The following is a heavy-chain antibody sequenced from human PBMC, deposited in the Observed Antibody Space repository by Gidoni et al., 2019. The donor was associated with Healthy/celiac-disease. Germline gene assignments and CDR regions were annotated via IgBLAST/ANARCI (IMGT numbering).Heavy chain of an antibody. J-gene: IGHJ4*02. CDR3: ARSYYYGSGSYLDY. CDR1: GFHFSSYA. V-gene: IGHV3-30-3*01. D-gene: IGHD3-10*01. CDR2: ISYDGSNK. Sequence: QVQLVESGGGLVQPGRSLRLSCAASGFHFSSYAMHWVRQAPGKGLEWVAVISYDGSNKYYADAVKGRFTISRDNSKNTLYLQMNSLRAEDTAVYYCARSYYYGSGSYLDYWGQGTLVTVSS.